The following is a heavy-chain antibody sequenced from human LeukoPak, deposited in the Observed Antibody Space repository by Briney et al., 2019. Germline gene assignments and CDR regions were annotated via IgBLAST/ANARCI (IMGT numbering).Heavy chain of an antibody. CDR2: INPNSGGT. V-gene: IGHV1-2*02. CDR3: ARVDVDTAMVYAFDI. Sequence: GASVKVSCKASGYTFTGYYMHWVRQAPGQGLEWMGWINPNSGGTNYAQKFQGRATMTRDTSISTAYMELSRLRSDDTAVYYCARVDVDTAMVYAFDIWGQGTMVTVSS. CDR1: GYTFTGYY. D-gene: IGHD5-18*01. J-gene: IGHJ3*02.